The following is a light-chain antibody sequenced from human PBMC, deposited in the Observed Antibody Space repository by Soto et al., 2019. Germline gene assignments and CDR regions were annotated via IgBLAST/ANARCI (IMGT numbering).Light chain of an antibody. J-gene: IGLJ7*01. CDR3: CSDGGSRAV. CDR1: SSDVGSHNL. V-gene: IGLV2-23*02. Sequence: QSARTQPASVSGSPGQSITISCTGTSSDVGSHNLVSWYQQHPGQAPKLMIYEVSKRPLGVPARFSASKSGNTASLTISGLQAEDEADYYCCSDGGSRAVFGGGTQLTVL. CDR2: EVS.